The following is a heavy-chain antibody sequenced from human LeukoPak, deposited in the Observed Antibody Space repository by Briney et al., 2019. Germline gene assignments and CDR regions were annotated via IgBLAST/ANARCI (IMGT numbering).Heavy chain of an antibody. CDR2: VYHSGST. D-gene: IGHD3-22*01. J-gene: IGHJ4*02. CDR1: GGSTSSSNW. Sequence: PSETLSLTCAVSGGSTSSSNWWSWVRQPPGKGLEWIGEVYHSGSTNYNPSLKSRVTISVDKSKNQFSLKLSSVTAADTAVYYCARDRSHYYYDSSGYYYYFDYWGQGTLVTVSS. V-gene: IGHV4-4*02. CDR3: ARDRSHYYYDSSGYYYYFDY.